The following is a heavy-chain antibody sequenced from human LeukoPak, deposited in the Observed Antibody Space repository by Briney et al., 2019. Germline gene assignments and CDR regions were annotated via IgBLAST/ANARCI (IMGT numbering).Heavy chain of an antibody. Sequence: PGGSLRLSCAASGFTFNNYWMSWVRQAPGRGLEWVANIKQDGSEKIYVDSVKGRFTISRDNAKNALYLQMNSLRAEDTAVYHCASQGYWGQGTLVTISS. CDR1: GFTFNNYW. CDR2: IKQDGSEK. CDR3: ASQGY. V-gene: IGHV3-7*02. J-gene: IGHJ4*02.